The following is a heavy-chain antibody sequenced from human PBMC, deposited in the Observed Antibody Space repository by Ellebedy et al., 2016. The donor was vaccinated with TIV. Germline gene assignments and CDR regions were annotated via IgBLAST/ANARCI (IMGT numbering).Heavy chain of an antibody. D-gene: IGHD3-10*01. V-gene: IGHV3-7*01. Sequence: PGGSLRLSCAASGCSFSGYCMRWGRQGPGKGLEWVGRMIQDGNGNYYVDSVQGRLTISRDNARYSVYLQMSSLRAEDTAMYYCARDDYFGSGRVWSPIDLWGQGTLVTVSS. CDR1: GCSFSGYC. CDR2: MIQDGNGN. CDR3: ARDDYFGSGRVWSPIDL. J-gene: IGHJ1*01.